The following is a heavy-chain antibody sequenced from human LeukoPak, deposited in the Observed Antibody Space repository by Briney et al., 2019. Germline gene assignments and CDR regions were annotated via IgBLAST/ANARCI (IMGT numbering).Heavy chain of an antibody. CDR3: ARDFPSYCGGDCYWGVDY. D-gene: IGHD2-21*02. J-gene: IGHJ4*02. CDR2: IYSGGST. CDR1: GFTVSSNY. Sequence: GGSLRLSCAASGFTVSSNYMSWVRQAPGKGLEWVSVIYSGGSTYYADSVKGRFTISRDNSKNTLYLQMNSLRAEDTAVYYCARDFPSYCGGDCYWGVDYWGQGTLVTVSS. V-gene: IGHV3-66*01.